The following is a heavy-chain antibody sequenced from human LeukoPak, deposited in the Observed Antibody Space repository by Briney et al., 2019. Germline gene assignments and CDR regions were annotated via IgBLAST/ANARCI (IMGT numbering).Heavy chain of an antibody. J-gene: IGHJ4*02. CDR1: GFTFSSYG. Sequence: GGSLRLSCAASGFTFSSYGTHWVRQAPGKGLEWVAVIWYDGSNKYYADSVKGRFTISRDNSKNTLYLQMNSLRAEDTAVYYCARAQGYYDSSGYPIDYWGQGTLVTVSS. CDR3: ARAQGYYDSSGYPIDY. D-gene: IGHD3-22*01. CDR2: IWYDGSNK. V-gene: IGHV3-33*01.